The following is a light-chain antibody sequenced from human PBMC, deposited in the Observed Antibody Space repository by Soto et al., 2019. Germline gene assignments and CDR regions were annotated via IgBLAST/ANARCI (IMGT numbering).Light chain of an antibody. CDR2: DVN. CDR1: SSDVDGYNY. Sequence: QSVLTQPASVSGSPGQSITISCTGTSSDVDGYNYVSWYQYHPGKAPKLMIYDVNNRPSGVSNRFSGSKSGNTASLTISGLQAEDEADYYCSSFTISRNTVIFGGGTKLNVL. CDR3: SSFTISRNTVI. V-gene: IGLV2-14*01. J-gene: IGLJ2*01.